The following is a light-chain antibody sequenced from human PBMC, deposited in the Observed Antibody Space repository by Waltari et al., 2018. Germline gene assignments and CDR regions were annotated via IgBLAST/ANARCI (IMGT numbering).Light chain of an antibody. J-gene: IGKJ1*01. CDR2: GAS. CDR1: KSIGRY. Sequence: ETVLTQSPDTLSLFPGERATLSCRASKSIGRYLVWYQQKPGQAPRLLIYGASTRASGIPDRFSGSGSGTDVSLTISRLEPEDFAVYHCQKHDRLPATFGQGTKVEIK. CDR3: QKHDRLPAT. V-gene: IGKV3-20*01.